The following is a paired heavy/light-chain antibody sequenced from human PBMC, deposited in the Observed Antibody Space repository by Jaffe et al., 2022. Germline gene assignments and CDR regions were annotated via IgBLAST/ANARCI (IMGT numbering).Heavy chain of an antibody. D-gene: IGHD3-16*02. CDR3: ARGTFDYIWGSYRREDASDI. CDR2: IRSSSAYI. V-gene: IGHV3-21*01. J-gene: IGHJ3*02. CDR1: GFTFSSYT. Sequence: EVQLVESGGGLVKPGGSLRLSCVASGFTFSSYTMNWVRQAPGRGLEWVSSIRSSSAYIYYADSVQGRFTISRDNAKNSLYLQMNSLRAEDTAVYYCARGTFDYIWGSYRREDASDIWGQGTMVIVSS.
Light chain of an antibody. V-gene: IGKV3-20*01. CDR1: QSVSSSY. CDR3: LQYGSSVGT. CDR2: GAS. Sequence: EIVLTQSPGTLSLSPGERATLSCRASQSVSSSYLAWYQQKPGQAPRLLIYGASSRATGIPDRFSGSGSGTDFTLTISRLEPEDFAVYYCLQYGSSVGTFGQGTKVEI. J-gene: IGKJ1*01.